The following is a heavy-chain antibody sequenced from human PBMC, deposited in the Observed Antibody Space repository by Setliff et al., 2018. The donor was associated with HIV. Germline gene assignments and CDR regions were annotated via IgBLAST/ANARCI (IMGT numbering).Heavy chain of an antibody. D-gene: IGHD3-3*01. V-gene: IGHV1-18*01. J-gene: IGHJ6*02. CDR3: ARGPGSRITILRVVIIPYYYYGMDV. Sequence: ASVKVSCKASGYTFTSYGISWVRQAPGQGLEWMGWISAYNGNTNYAQKLQGRVTMTTDTSTSTAYMELRSLRSDDTAVYYCARGPGSRITILRVVIIPYYYYGMDVWGQGTTVTVSS. CDR1: GYTFTSYG. CDR2: ISAYNGNT.